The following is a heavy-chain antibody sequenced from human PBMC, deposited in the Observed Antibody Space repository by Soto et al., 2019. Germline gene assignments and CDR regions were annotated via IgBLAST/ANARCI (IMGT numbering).Heavy chain of an antibody. CDR1: GITFSGYW. Sequence: EVQLVESGGGSVQPGGSLRLSCVASGITFSGYWMHWVRQVPGKGLVWVARVDSDGSGTSYADSVKGRFTISRDNAKNTLYLPMSSMRVEDTAVYYCATVFEHWGQGIPVTVSS. CDR3: ATVFEH. CDR2: VDSDGSGT. V-gene: IGHV3-74*01. J-gene: IGHJ4*02.